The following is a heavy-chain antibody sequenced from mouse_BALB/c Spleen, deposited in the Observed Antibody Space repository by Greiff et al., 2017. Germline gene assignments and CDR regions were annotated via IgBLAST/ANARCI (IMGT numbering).Heavy chain of an antibody. V-gene: IGHV3-2*02. CDR1: GYSITSDYA. CDR2: ISYSGST. CDR3: ARKYGNYRNFDV. J-gene: IGHJ1*01. D-gene: IGHD2-10*02. Sequence: EVKVEESGPGLVKPSQSLSLTCTVTGYSITSDYAWNWIRQFPGNKLEWMGYISYSGSTSYNPSLKSRISITRDTSKNQFFLQLNSVTTEDTATYYCARKYGNYRNFDVWGAGTTVTVSS.